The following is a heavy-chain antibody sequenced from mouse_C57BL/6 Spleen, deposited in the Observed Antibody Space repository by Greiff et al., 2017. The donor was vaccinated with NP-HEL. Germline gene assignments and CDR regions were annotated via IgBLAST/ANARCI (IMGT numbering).Heavy chain of an antibody. CDR2: INPNSGST. CDR1: GYTFTSYW. D-gene: IGHD3-2*02. CDR3: ARQAGTSWFAY. Sequence: QVQLQQPGAELVKPGASVKLSCKASGYTFTSYWMHWVKQRPGQGLEWIGMINPNSGSTNYNEKFKSKATLTVDKSSSTAYMQLSRLTAEDSAVYYGARQAGTSWFAYWGQGTLVTVSA. V-gene: IGHV1-64*01. J-gene: IGHJ3*01.